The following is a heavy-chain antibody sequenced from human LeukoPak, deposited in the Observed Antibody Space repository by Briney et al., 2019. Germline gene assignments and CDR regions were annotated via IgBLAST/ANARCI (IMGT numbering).Heavy chain of an antibody. CDR3: ARQRSIYSSAWIFIDY. CDR2: INPGDSDT. D-gene: IGHD6-19*01. CDR1: GYSFTSSW. Sequence: GESLKISCQASGYSFTSSWIGWARQMPGKGLEWMAIINPGDSDTRYSPSFQGQVTISADKSINTAYLQWSSLKASDTAMYYCARQRSIYSSAWIFIDYWGQGTLVTVSS. J-gene: IGHJ4*02. V-gene: IGHV5-51*01.